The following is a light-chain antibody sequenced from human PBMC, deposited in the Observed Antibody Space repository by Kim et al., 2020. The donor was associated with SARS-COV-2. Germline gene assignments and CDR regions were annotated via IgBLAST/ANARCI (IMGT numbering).Light chain of an antibody. Sequence: GQTARITCSGDALPKQYAYWYQQKPGQAPVLVIYKDSERTSGIPERFSGSSSGTTVTLTISGVQAEDEADYYCQSADSSGTPYEVVFGGGTQLTVL. CDR1: ALPKQY. CDR2: KDS. CDR3: QSADSSGTPYEVV. V-gene: IGLV3-25*03. J-gene: IGLJ2*01.